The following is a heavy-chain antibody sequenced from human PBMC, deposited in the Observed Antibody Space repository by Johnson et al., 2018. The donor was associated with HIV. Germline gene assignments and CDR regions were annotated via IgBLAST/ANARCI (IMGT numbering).Heavy chain of an antibody. CDR3: ARDPSTQDSRLTGDFGAFDI. CDR2: IRWNSAGI. Sequence: VQLVESGGGLVQPGRSLRLSCAASGFTFDDYAMHWVRQAPGQGLEWVSGIRWNSAGIDCADSVKGRFTISRDNAKNYLYLQMNSLRAEDTALYYCARDPSTQDSRLTGDFGAFDIWGQGTMVIVSS. V-gene: IGHV3-9*01. D-gene: IGHD7-27*01. J-gene: IGHJ3*02. CDR1: GFTFDDYA.